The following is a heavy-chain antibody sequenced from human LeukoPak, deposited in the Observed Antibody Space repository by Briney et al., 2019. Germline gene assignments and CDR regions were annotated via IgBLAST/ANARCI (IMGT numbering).Heavy chain of an antibody. CDR1: GYTFINYG. J-gene: IGHJ4*02. CDR2: ITDYNIYT. CDR3: ARAWAYDTYDY. D-gene: IGHD3-22*01. V-gene: IGHV1-18*01. Sequence: ASVKVSCKTSGYTFINYGISWVRQAPGQGLDGMGWITDYNIYTNYAQKVQGRFTITTEKSTRTAYMEVRSLRSDDTGVYYCARAWAYDTYDYWGQGTLVTVS.